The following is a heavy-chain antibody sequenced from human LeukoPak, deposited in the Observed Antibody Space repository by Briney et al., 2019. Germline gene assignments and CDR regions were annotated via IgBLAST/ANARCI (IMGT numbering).Heavy chain of an antibody. D-gene: IGHD6-6*01. V-gene: IGHV6-1*01. CDR1: RGHVSYNKAA. CDR2: AKFRSKWYN. Sequence: SPPPSPPFALSRGHVSYNKAALDRIRPSPMSGPWGVGKAKFRSKWYNDYAVSVKSRITINPDTSKNQFSLQLNSVTPEDTAVYYCARTPNRGSSSPLFGMDVWGQGTTVTVSS. J-gene: IGHJ6*02. CDR3: ARTPNRGSSSPLFGMDV.